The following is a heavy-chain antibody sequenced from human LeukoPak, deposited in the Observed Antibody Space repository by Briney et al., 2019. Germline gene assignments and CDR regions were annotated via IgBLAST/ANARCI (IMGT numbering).Heavy chain of an antibody. CDR2: INHSGST. Sequence: SETLSLTCAVYGGSFSGYYWSWIRQPPGKGLEWIGEINHSGSTNYNPSLKSRVTISVDTSKNQFSLKLSPVTAEDTAVYYCASDTNLGAFDIWGQGTMVTVSS. CDR3: ASDTNLGAFDI. CDR1: GGSFSGYY. V-gene: IGHV4-34*01. J-gene: IGHJ3*02. D-gene: IGHD5-18*01.